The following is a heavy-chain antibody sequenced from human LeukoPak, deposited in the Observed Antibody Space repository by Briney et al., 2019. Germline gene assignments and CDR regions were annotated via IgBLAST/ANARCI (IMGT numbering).Heavy chain of an antibody. D-gene: IGHD1-14*01. CDR2: INPNSGGT. CDR3: ARTDRYYYYGMDV. V-gene: IGHV1-2*02. J-gene: IGHJ6*02. Sequence: ASVKLSCKASGYTFTGYYMHWVRQAPGQGLEWMGWINPNSGGTNYAQKFQGRVTMTRDTSISTAYMELSRLRSDDTAVYYCARTDRYYYYGMDVWGQGTTVTVSS. CDR1: GYTFTGYY.